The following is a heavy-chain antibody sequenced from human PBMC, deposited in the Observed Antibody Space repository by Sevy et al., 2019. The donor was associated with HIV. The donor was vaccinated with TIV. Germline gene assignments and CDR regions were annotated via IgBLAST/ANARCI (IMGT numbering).Heavy chain of an antibody. V-gene: IGHV2-5*01. D-gene: IGHD3-10*02. CDR2: IYWNDDK. CDR1: GFSLSTSRVG. CDR3: SHKCSGSYTDAFDI. Sequence: YGPTLVKPTQTLTLTCTFSGFSLSTSRVGVGWSRQPPGKAVEWLAFIYWNDDKRYSPSRKSRLTITKDTSKNQVVLNMTNMDPVDTATYYCSHKCSGSYTDAFDIWGQGTMVTVSS. J-gene: IGHJ3*02.